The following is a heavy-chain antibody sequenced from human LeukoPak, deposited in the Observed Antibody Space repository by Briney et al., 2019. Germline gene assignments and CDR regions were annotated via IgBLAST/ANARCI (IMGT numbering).Heavy chain of an antibody. V-gene: IGHV3-48*01. J-gene: IGHJ4*02. CDR2: ISRSSSTI. CDR1: GFTFSSYS. CDR3: AKARITMVRGVPPDY. Sequence: GGSLRLSCAASGFTFSSYSMNWVRQAPGKGLEWVSYISRSSSTIFYADSVKGRFTISRDNSKNTLYLQMNSLRAEDTAVYYCAKARITMVRGVPPDYWGQGTLVTVSS. D-gene: IGHD3-10*01.